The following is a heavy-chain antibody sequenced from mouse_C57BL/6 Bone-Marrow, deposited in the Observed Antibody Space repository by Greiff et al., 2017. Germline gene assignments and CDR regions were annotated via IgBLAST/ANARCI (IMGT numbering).Heavy chain of an antibody. CDR1: GYTFTSYG. CDR2: IYPRSGNT. Sequence: QVQLKQSGAELARPGASVKLSCKASGYTFTSYGISWVKQRTGQGLEWIGEIYPRSGNTYYNEKFKGKATLTADKSSSTAYMELRSLTSEDSAVYFCARYYYGSSYGWFAYWGQGTLVTVSA. V-gene: IGHV1-81*01. CDR3: ARYYYGSSYGWFAY. J-gene: IGHJ3*01. D-gene: IGHD1-1*01.